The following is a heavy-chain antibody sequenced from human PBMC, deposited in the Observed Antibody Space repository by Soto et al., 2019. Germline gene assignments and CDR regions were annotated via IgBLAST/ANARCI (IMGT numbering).Heavy chain of an antibody. CDR3: ARVGSSGWSPDY. D-gene: IGHD6-19*01. CDR1: GGSISSYY. V-gene: IGHV4-59*01. CDR2: IYYSGST. Sequence: SETLSLTCTVSGGSISSYYWSWIRQPPGKGLEWIGYIYYSGSTNYNPSLKSRVTISVDTSKNQFYLRLSSVTAADTAVYYCARVGSSGWSPDYWGQGTLVTVS. J-gene: IGHJ4*02.